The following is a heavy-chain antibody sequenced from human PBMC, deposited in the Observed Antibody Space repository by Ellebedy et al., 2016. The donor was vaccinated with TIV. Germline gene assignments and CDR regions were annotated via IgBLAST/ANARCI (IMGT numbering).Heavy chain of an antibody. D-gene: IGHD3-10*01. CDR3: ARDHSGGFDP. Sequence: SVKVSCXASGGTFSSYAISWVRQAPGQGLEWMGGIIPIFGTANYAQKFQGRVTITADESTSTAYIELSSLRSEDTAVYYCARDHSGGFDPWGQGTLVTVSS. J-gene: IGHJ5*02. V-gene: IGHV1-69*13. CDR2: IIPIFGTA. CDR1: GGTFSSYA.